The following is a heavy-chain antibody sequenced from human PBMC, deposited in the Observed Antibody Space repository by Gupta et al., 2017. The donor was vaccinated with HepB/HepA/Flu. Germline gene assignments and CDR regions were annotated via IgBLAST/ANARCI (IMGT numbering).Heavy chain of an antibody. V-gene: IGHV1-18*01. J-gene: IGHJ3*02. CDR1: GYTFTSYG. CDR3: ARAAEYTNGVCYRDAFDI. CDR2: ISAYNGNT. D-gene: IGHD2-8*01. Sequence: QVQLVQSGAEVKKPGASVKVSCKASGYTFTSYGISWVRQAPGQGLEWMGGISAYNGNTKYAKKLQGRVTMTTDTSTSTADRELRSLRSDETAVYDCARAAEYTNGVCYRDAFDIGGQGTMVTVSS.